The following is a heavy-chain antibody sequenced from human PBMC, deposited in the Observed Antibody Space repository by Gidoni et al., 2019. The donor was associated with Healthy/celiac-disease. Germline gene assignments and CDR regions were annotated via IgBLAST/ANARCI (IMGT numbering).Heavy chain of an antibody. CDR3: AKDSSGWLENFDY. CDR1: AASFDDYA. Sequence: EVQLAKSGGGSVQPGRSLRLSCAASAASFDDYAMHWVRQAPGQGLEWVAGISWNSGSIGYADSVKGRFTISRDNAKNSLYLQMNSLGAEDTALYYCAKDSSGWLENFDYWGQGTLVTVSS. CDR2: ISWNSGSI. V-gene: IGHV3-9*01. D-gene: IGHD6-19*01. J-gene: IGHJ4*02.